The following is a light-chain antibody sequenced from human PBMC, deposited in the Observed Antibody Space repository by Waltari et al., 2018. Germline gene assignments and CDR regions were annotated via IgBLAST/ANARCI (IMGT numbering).Light chain of an antibody. CDR2: DNN. Sequence: QSVLPQPPSVSGDPGQRVTISCTGSSSNIGTYSVYWYQQFPGTALKPLIYDNNKRASGGADRIAGSKAGASASLTITGGRAGEEADYYCGAWESSLSLQLFGGGNRLTVL. J-gene: IGLJ7*01. CDR1: SSNIGTYS. CDR3: GAWESSLSLQL. V-gene: IGLV1-51*01.